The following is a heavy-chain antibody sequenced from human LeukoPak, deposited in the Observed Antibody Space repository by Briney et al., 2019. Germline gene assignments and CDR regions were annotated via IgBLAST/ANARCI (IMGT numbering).Heavy chain of an antibody. J-gene: IGHJ4*02. CDR1: GDSISRYY. CDR2: VHYSGTI. CDR3: ARVKYYYDGSAYSAFYYFDY. Sequence: PSETLSLTCTVSGDSISRYYWSWVRQSPGKGLEWIGYVHYSGTISYNPSLQSRITMSVDTSKNQFSQRLSSVTAADTAVYYCARVKYYYDGSAYSAFYYFDYWGQGTLVTVSS. D-gene: IGHD3-22*01. V-gene: IGHV4-59*01.